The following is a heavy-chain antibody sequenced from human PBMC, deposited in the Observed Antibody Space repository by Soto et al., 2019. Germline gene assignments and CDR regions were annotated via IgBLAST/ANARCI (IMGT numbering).Heavy chain of an antibody. D-gene: IGHD3-9*01. CDR2: IIPILGIA. CDR1: GGTFSSYT. CDR3: AREGLRYFDGGGRGVKTLDYYYYRDV. V-gene: IGHV1-69*08. J-gene: IGHJ6*03. Sequence: QVQLVQSGAEVKKPGSSVKVSCKASGGTFSSYTISWVRQAPGQGLEWMGRIIPILGIANYAQKFQGRVTSTADKSTSTAYMELSSLRSEDTAVYYCAREGLRYFDGGGRGVKTLDYYYYRDVWGKGTTVTVSS.